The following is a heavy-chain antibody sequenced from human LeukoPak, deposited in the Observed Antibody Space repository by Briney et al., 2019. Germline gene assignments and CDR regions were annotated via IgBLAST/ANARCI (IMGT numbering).Heavy chain of an antibody. V-gene: IGHV1-8*02. Sequence: ASVKVSCKASGYTFTGYYMHWVRQATGQGLEWMGWMNPNSGNTGYAQKFQGRVTMTRNTSISTAYMELSSLRSEDTAVYYCARAPPYYDFWSGYPLYYFDYWGQGTLVTVSS. CDR3: ARAPPYYDFWSGYPLYYFDY. J-gene: IGHJ4*02. CDR1: GYTFTGYY. CDR2: MNPNSGNT. D-gene: IGHD3-3*01.